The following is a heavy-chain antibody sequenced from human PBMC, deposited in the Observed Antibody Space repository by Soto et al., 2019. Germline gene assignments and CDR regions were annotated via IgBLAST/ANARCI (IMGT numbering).Heavy chain of an antibody. D-gene: IGHD3-16*02. J-gene: IGHJ5*02. CDR1: GGSISGYY. CDR3: AGLQSMRLSGLDP. CDR2: IYYSGST. Sequence: SETLSLTCTVSGGSISGYYWSWIRQPPGKGLEWIGYIYYSGSTSYNPSLKSRLTISVDTSKNQFSLKLSSVTAADTAVYYCAGLQSMRLSGLDPWGQGTRVTVSS. V-gene: IGHV4-59*08.